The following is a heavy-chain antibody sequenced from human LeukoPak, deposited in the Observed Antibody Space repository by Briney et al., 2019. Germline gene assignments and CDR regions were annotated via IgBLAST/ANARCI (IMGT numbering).Heavy chain of an antibody. CDR2: IFHNEST. CDR1: GDSINSGCY. J-gene: IGHJ5*02. D-gene: IGHD3-3*01. CDR3: ARVRPDFWSGYELERGVLGP. V-gene: IGHV4-38-2*01. Sequence: PSETLSLTCAVSGDSINSGCYWGWLRQPPGTGLEWIGSIFHNESTYYNPSLQSRVTISVDMSKNHFSLRLSSVTAADTAVYYCARVRPDFWSGYELERGVLGPWGQGTLVTVSS.